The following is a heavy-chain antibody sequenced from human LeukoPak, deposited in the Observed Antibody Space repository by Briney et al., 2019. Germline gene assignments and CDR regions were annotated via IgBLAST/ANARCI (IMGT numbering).Heavy chain of an antibody. V-gene: IGHV4-34*01. J-gene: IGHJ4*02. CDR1: GGSFSGYY. CDR3: ARRYDFWSGYPPPLDY. CDR2: INPSRNT. D-gene: IGHD3-3*01. Sequence: SETLSLTCAVFGGSFSGYYWNWIRQPPGKGLEWIGQINPSRNTNYNPSLKSRVTISVDTSKKQFSLRLSSVTAADTAVYYCARRYDFWSGYPPPLDYWGQGTLVTVSS.